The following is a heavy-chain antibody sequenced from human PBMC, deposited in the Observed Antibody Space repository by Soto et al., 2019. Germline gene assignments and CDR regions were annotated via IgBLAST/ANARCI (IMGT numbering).Heavy chain of an antibody. CDR1: GFTFSSYG. D-gene: IGHD6-19*01. CDR3: ARGGGGQWLAKDY. CDR2: ISYDGSNE. J-gene: IGHJ4*02. V-gene: IGHV3-30*03. Sequence: QVQLVESGGGVVQPGRSLRLSCAASGFTFSSYGMHWVRQAPGKGLEWVAVISYDGSNEYYADSVKGRFTISRENSKNTLYLQMNSLKAEDTAVYYCARGGGGQWLAKDYWGQGTLVTVSS.